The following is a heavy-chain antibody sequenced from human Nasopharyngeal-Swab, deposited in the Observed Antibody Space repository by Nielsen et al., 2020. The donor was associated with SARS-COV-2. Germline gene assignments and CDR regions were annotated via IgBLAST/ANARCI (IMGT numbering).Heavy chain of an antibody. Sequence: SETLSLTCTVSGGSISSGSYYWSWIRQPPGKGLEWIGYIYYSGSTNNNPSLKSRVIISVDTSKNQFSLKLSSVTAADTAVYYCARERSYYYGSGYGMDVWGQGTTVTVSS. CDR1: GGSISSGSYY. V-gene: IGHV4-61*01. D-gene: IGHD3-10*01. CDR2: IYYSGST. J-gene: IGHJ6*02. CDR3: ARERSYYYGSGYGMDV.